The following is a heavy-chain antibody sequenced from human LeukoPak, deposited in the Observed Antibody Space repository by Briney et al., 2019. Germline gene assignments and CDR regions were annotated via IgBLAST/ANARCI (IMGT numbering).Heavy chain of an antibody. V-gene: IGHV3-23*01. J-gene: IGHJ4*02. D-gene: IGHD3-10*01. CDR2: MSGSGDAT. CDR3: ATEVGGPMFDY. Sequence: GGSLRLSCAASGFDFNDFAMTWVRQAPGKGLEWVSSMSGSGDATEYAASVKGRFTISRDNSKNMLYLQMNSLRAEDTAVYYCATEVGGPMFDYWGQGTLVTVSS. CDR1: GFDFNDFA.